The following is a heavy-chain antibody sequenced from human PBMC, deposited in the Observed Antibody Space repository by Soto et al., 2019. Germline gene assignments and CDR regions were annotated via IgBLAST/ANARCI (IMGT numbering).Heavy chain of an antibody. CDR2: IYHRGST. CDR3: ARVPDV. V-gene: IGHV4-30-2*01. J-gene: IGHJ6*02. CDR1: GGSISSGGYS. Sequence: QLQLQESGSGLVKPSQTLSLTCAVSGGSISSGGYSWSWIRQPPGKGLEWIGYIYHRGSTYYNPSLXGXXTISVDRCKNQFSLKLSSVTAADPAVYYWARVPDVWGQGTTVTVSS.